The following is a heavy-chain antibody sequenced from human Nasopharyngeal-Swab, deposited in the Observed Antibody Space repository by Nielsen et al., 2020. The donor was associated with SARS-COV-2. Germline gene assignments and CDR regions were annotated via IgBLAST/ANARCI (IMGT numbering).Heavy chain of an antibody. D-gene: IGHD1-26*01. CDR3: ARDAVGARGY. J-gene: IGHJ4*02. Sequence: WIRQPPGKGLEWVSYISSSGSTIYYADSVKGRFTISRDNAKNSLYLQVNSLRAEDTAVYYCARDAVGARGYWGQGTLVTVSS. CDR2: ISSSGSTI. V-gene: IGHV3-11*01.